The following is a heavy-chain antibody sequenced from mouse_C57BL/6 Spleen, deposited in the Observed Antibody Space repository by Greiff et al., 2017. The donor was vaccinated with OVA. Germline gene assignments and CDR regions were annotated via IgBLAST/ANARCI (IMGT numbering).Heavy chain of an antibody. D-gene: IGHD1-1*01. V-gene: IGHV1-81*01. CDR3: ARPDYYGSSSSYAMDY. Sequence: QVQLQQSGAELARPGASVKLSCKASGYTFTSYGISWVKQRTGQGLEWIGEIYPRSGNTYYNEKFKGKATLTADKSSSTAYMELRSLTSEDSAVYFCARPDYYGSSSSYAMDYWGQGTSVTVSS. CDR1: GYTFTSYG. CDR2: IYPRSGNT. J-gene: IGHJ4*01.